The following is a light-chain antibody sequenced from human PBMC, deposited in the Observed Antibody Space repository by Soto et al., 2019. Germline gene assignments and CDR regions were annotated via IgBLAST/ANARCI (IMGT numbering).Light chain of an antibody. V-gene: IGKV3-15*01. CDR2: GAS. CDR1: QSVSSN. Sequence: EIVMTQSPATLSLSPGERATLSCRASQSVSSNLAWYQQKPGQAPRLLIYGASTRATGIPARFIGSGSGTEFTLTISSLQSEDFAVYYCQQYNNWPPTLGQGTKVEIK. CDR3: QQYNNWPPT. J-gene: IGKJ1*01.